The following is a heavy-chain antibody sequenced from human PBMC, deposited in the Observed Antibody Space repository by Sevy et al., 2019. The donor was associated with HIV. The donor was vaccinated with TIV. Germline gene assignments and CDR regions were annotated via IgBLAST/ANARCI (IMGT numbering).Heavy chain of an antibody. V-gene: IGHV4-59*01. CDR1: GGSISSYY. J-gene: IGHJ6*02. CDR3: ARDRTTTGGGMDV. D-gene: IGHD1-1*01. Sequence: SETLSLTCTVSGGSISSYYWSWIRQPPGKGLEWIGYIYYSGSTNYNPSLKRRVTISVDTSKNQFSLKLSSVTAADTAVYYCARDRTTTGGGMDVWGQGTTVTVSS. CDR2: IYYSGST.